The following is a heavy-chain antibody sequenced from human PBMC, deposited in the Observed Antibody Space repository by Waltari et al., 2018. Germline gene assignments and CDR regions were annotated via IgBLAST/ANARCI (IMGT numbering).Heavy chain of an antibody. CDR2: ISGSGGGT. J-gene: IGHJ4*02. Sequence: EVQLLESGGGLVQPGGSLRLSCAASGFTFSSYAMSWVRQAPGKGLEWVSAISGSGGGTYYANSVKGRFTISRDNSKKTRYLQMNSLRAEETAVYYCAKNDFGVVSADYWGQGTLVTVSS. V-gene: IGHV3-23*01. CDR3: AKNDFGVVSADY. D-gene: IGHD3-3*01. CDR1: GFTFSSYA.